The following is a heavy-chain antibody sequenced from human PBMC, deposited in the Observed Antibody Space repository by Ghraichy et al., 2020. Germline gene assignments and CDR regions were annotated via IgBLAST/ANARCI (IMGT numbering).Heavy chain of an antibody. CDR1: GFTFSSYS. CDR3: ARAYSSSWYRTFYDY. V-gene: IGHV3-21*01. CDR2: ISSSSYI. D-gene: IGHD6-13*01. J-gene: IGHJ4*02. Sequence: LSLTCAASGFTFSSYSMNWVRQAPGKGLEWVSSISSSSYIYYADSVKGRFTISRDNAKNSLYLQMNSLRAEDTAVYYCARAYSSSWYRTFYDYWGQGTLVTVSS.